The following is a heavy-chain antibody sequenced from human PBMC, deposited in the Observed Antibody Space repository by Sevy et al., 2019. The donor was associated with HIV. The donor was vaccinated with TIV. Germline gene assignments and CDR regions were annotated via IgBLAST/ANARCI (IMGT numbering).Heavy chain of an antibody. J-gene: IGHJ4*02. Sequence: GGSLRLSCAASGFTFSNYFINWVRQAPGKGLEWVSSCSSGSSYIFYPNSVKGRLNISRDNAKNSLYLHMNSLRAEETAVYYCARGDYYGSLYYFDYWGPGTLVTVSS. CDR3: ARGDYYGSLYYFDY. CDR1: GFTFSNYF. V-gene: IGHV3-21*01. D-gene: IGHD3-10*01. CDR2: CSSGSSYI.